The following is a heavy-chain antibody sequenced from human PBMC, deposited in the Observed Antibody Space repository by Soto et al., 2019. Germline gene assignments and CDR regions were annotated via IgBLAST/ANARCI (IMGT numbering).Heavy chain of an antibody. CDR3: VRPEATALDY. CDR1: DGSMSSSNW. J-gene: IGHJ4*02. CDR2: AHHSGRT. Sequence: SETMSLTCTVSDGSMSSSNWCNWVRQPPGKGLEWIGEAHHSGRTNYNPSLKSRVTISVDRSQNLFSLKLASVTAADTAVYCCVRPEATALDYWGQGTLVTVSS. V-gene: IGHV4-4*01.